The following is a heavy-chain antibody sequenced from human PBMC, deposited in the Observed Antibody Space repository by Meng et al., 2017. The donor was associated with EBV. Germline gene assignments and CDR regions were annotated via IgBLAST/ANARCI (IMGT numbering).Heavy chain of an antibody. V-gene: IGHV4-61*08. CDR2: IYDTGIT. CDR1: GVSVTSGAYH. J-gene: IGHJ4*02. CDR3: AKSRSSTPGIVND. D-gene: IGHD2/OR15-2a*01. Sequence: QVQLRVLGPGLLQLSETLSLTCIVSGVSVTSGAYHWSWIRQAPGKGLEWIGYIYDTGITIYNPSLKSRVTISLETSKNQFSLKVNSLTTADTAVYYCAKSRSSTPGIVNDWGQGTLVTVSS.